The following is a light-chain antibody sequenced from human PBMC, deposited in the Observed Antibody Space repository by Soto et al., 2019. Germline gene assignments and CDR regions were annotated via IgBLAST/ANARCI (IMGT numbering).Light chain of an antibody. J-gene: IGKJ1*01. Sequence: EIVFTQSPGTLSLSPGERATLSCRPSQSVSSSYLAWYQQKPGQAPRLLIYGASNRAAGIPARFSGSGSGTDFTLTISDVEPEDFAVYYCHQRQSWPRTFGQGTKVDIK. CDR2: GAS. CDR3: HQRQSWPRT. V-gene: IGKV3-20*01. CDR1: QSVSSSY.